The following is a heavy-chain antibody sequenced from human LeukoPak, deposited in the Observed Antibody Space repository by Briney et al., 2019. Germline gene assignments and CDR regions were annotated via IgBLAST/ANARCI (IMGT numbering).Heavy chain of an antibody. V-gene: IGHV4-59*01. Sequence: SETLSLTCTVSGGSISSYYWSWIRQPPGKGLEWIGYIYYSGSTNYNPSLKSRVTISVDTSKNQFSLKLSSVTAADTAVYYCAGDYGDYVPRYWGQGTLVTVSS. D-gene: IGHD4-17*01. J-gene: IGHJ4*02. CDR3: AGDYGDYVPRY. CDR1: GGSISSYY. CDR2: IYYSGST.